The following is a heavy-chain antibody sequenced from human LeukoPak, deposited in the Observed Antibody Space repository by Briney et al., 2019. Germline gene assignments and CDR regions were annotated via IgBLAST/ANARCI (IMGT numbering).Heavy chain of an antibody. CDR3: AKVEAAGTGRYFDY. Sequence: GGSLRLSCAASGFTFSSYATSWVRQAPGKGLEWVSAISGSGGSTYYADSVKGRFTISRDNSKNTLYLQMNSLRAEDTAVYYCAKVEAAGTGRYFDYWGQGTLVTVSS. D-gene: IGHD6-13*01. CDR2: ISGSGGST. CDR1: GFTFSSYA. J-gene: IGHJ4*02. V-gene: IGHV3-23*01.